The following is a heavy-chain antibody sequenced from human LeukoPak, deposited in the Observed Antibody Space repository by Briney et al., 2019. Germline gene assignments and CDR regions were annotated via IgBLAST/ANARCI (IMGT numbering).Heavy chain of an antibody. CDR3: AKESQRHSGWYDY. V-gene: IGHV3-23*01. CDR2: ISGSGGST. J-gene: IGHJ4*02. Sequence: PGGSLRLSCAASGFTFSSYAMSWVRQAPGKGLEWVSAISGSGGSTYYADSVRGRFTISRDNSKNTLYLQTNSLRAEDTAVYYCAKESQRHSGWYDYWGQGTLVTVSS. D-gene: IGHD6-19*01. CDR1: GFTFSSYA.